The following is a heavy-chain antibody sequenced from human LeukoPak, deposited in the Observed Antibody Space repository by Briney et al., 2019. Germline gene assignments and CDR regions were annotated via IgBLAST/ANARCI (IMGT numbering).Heavy chain of an antibody. D-gene: IGHD1-14*01. CDR3: AKCSDPSTAYRSSDY. CDR2: MKQDGTES. CDR1: EFTFNSYW. V-gene: IGHV3-7*01. Sequence: PGGSLRLSRAASEFTFNSYWMNWVRQAPGKGLEGVASMKQDGTESYYVDSVKGRFTISKDNGKNSLYLQMNSLRAEDTAVYYCAKCSDPSTAYRSSDYWGQGTLVTVSS. J-gene: IGHJ4*02.